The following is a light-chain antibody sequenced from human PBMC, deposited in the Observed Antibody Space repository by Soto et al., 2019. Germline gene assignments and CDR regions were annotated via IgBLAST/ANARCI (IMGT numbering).Light chain of an antibody. Sequence: DIQMTQSPSSLSASVGDRVTITCRASQSISSFLNWYQQKPGKAPKRLIYAASSLQSGVPSRFSGGGSGTDFTLTIRSLQPEDFATYYCQQSYRTPLTFGQGTKVAIK. CDR2: AAS. CDR3: QQSYRTPLT. CDR1: QSISSF. J-gene: IGKJ1*01. V-gene: IGKV1-39*01.